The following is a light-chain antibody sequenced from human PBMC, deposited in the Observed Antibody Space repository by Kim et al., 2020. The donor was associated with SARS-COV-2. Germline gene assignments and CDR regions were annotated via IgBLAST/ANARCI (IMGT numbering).Light chain of an antibody. CDR3: NSRDSSGNHVV. CDR1: SLRSYY. Sequence: SSELTQDPAVSVALGQTVRITCQGDSLRSYYASWYQQKPGQAPVLVIYGKNNRPSGIPDRFSGSISGTPASLTITGAQAEDEADYYCNSRDSSGNHVVFG. V-gene: IGLV3-19*01. CDR2: GKN. J-gene: IGLJ2*01.